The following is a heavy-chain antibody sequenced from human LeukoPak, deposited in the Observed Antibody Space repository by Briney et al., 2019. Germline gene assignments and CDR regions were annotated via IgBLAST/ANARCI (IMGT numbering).Heavy chain of an antibody. Sequence: PSETLSLTCTVSGGSISSYYWSWIRQPAGKGLEWIGRIYTSGSTNYSPSLKSRVTMSVDTSKNQFSLKLSSVTAADTAVYYCARDYEGGSSWPYYYYYYYMDVWGKGTTVTVSS. CDR3: ARDYEGGSSWPYYYYYYYMDV. V-gene: IGHV4-4*07. J-gene: IGHJ6*03. CDR2: IYTSGST. D-gene: IGHD6-13*01. CDR1: GGSISSYY.